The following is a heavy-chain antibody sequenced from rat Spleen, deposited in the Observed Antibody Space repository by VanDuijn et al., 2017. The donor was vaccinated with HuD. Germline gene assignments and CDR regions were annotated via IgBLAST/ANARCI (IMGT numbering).Heavy chain of an antibody. CDR2: IWGDGST. Sequence: QVQLKESGPGLVQPSQTLSLTCTVSGFSLSNYGVLWVRQPPGKGLEWMGVIWGDGSTAYNSALKSQLSISRDTSKRQVFLQMDSLQTEDTDIYFCTRHYYDGSYYHGTFDYWGQGVMVTVSS. CDR1: GFSLSNYG. CDR3: TRHYYDGSYYHGTFDY. D-gene: IGHD1-12*02. V-gene: IGHV2-13*01. J-gene: IGHJ2*01.